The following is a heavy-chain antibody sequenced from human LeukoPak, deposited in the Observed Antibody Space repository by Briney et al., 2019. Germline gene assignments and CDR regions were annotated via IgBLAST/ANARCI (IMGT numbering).Heavy chain of an antibody. CDR1: GYTFTDYY. J-gene: IGHJ5*02. V-gene: IGHV1-2*02. Sequence: GASVKVSCKASGYTFTDYYIHWVRQAPGQGLEWMGWINPKSGGTNYAQKFQGRVTMTRDTSISTAYMELSRLRSDDTAVYYCARGGNVVVPAATSWFDPWGQGTLVTVSS. CDR3: ARGGNVVVPAATSWFDP. D-gene: IGHD2-2*01. CDR2: INPKSGGT.